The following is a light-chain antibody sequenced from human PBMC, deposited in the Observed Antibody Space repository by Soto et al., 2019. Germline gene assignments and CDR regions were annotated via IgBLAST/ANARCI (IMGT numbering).Light chain of an antibody. CDR1: SSNIGSNS. CDR2: SNH. J-gene: IGLJ2*01. V-gene: IGLV1-47*02. CDR3: AAWDDSPSVVV. Sequence: QSVLTQPPSASGTPGQRVTISCSGSSSNIGSNSVYWYQQLPGTAPKLLIYSNHQRPSGVPDRFSGSKSGTSASLAISGLRSEDEANYYCAAWDDSPSVVVFGGGTKVTVL.